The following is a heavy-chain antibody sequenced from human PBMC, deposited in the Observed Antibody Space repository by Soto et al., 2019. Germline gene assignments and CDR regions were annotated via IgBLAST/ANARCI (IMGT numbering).Heavy chain of an antibody. J-gene: IGHJ6*02. Sequence: GGSLRLSCAASGFTFSSYGMHWVRQAPGKGLEWVAVIWYDGSNKYYADSVKGRFTISRDNSKNTLYLQMNSLRAEDTAVYYCARVRTDSSSWYQSTHYYYYYGMYVWGQGTTVTVSS. CDR3: ARVRTDSSSWYQSTHYYYYYGMYV. CDR2: IWYDGSNK. V-gene: IGHV3-33*01. CDR1: GFTFSSYG. D-gene: IGHD6-13*01.